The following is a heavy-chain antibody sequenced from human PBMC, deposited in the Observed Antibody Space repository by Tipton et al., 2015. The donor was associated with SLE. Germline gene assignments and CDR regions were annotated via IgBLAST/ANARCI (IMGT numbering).Heavy chain of an antibody. J-gene: IGHJ5*02. Sequence: TLSLTCTVSGGSISSSSYYWGWIRQSPGKGLEWIASVFRSGTSHYDPSLKRRVTISGDTSKNQFSLKLTSVTAADTAVYYCARDDSGGWYGWLDPWGQGTLVTVSS. D-gene: IGHD6-19*01. CDR2: VFRSGTS. CDR3: ARDDSGGWYGWLDP. V-gene: IGHV4-39*07. CDR1: GGSISSSSYY.